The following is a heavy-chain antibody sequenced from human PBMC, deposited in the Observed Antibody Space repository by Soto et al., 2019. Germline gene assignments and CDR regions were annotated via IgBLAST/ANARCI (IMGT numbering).Heavy chain of an antibody. CDR1: GFSLTDHY. Sequence: QVQLVQSGAEVKKPGASVKVSCESSGFSLTDHYLHWVREAPGQGLEWLGWINANSGGTRFAQKFQGRVTMTRDTSTSTVYMELRGLTSEDTAVYYCARSSGGVYGIIIEGTNWFAPWGQGTLVTVSS. V-gene: IGHV1-2*02. CDR3: ARSSGGVYGIIIEGTNWFAP. D-gene: IGHD3-16*01. CDR2: INANSGGT. J-gene: IGHJ5*02.